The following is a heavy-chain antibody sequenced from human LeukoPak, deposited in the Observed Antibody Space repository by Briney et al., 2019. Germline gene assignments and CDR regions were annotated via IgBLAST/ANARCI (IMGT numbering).Heavy chain of an antibody. CDR2: ISVSGNT. Sequence: GGSLRLSCAAPGFTLSSYAMSWVRQAPGKGLEWVSAISVSGNTYHANSVKGRFTISRDSSKNTLYLQMNRLRAEDAAVYYCAKAPVTTCSGAYCYPFDYWGQGTLVTVSS. D-gene: IGHD2-21*01. V-gene: IGHV3-23*01. CDR3: AKAPVTTCSGAYCYPFDY. CDR1: GFTLSSYA. J-gene: IGHJ4*02.